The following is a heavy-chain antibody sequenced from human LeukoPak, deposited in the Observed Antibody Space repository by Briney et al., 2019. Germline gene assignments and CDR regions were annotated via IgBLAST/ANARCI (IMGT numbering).Heavy chain of an antibody. Sequence: GGSLRLSCAVSEFTFSVAWMSWVRQAPGKGLEWVGRIKSKTDGGTTDYAAPVKGRFTISRDDSKNALYLQMNSLKAEDTAVYYCTTVGCSGGGCFFFDYWGQGTLVTVSS. CDR2: IKSKTDGGTT. J-gene: IGHJ4*02. D-gene: IGHD2-15*01. V-gene: IGHV3-15*01. CDR1: EFTFSVAW. CDR3: TTVGCSGGGCFFFDY.